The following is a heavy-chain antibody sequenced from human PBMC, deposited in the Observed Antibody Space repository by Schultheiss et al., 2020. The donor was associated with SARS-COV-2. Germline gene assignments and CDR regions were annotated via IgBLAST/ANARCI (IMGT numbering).Heavy chain of an antibody. CDR2: IYHSGST. D-gene: IGHD3-10*01. CDR3: ARDRGSGSYFGYYYGMDV. Sequence: SETLSLTCTVSGGSVSSGSYYWSWIRQPPGKGLEWIGSIYHSGSTYYNPSLKSRVTISVDKSKNQFSLKLSSVTAADTAVYYCARDRGSGSYFGYYYGMDVWGQGTTVTVSS. CDR1: GGSVSSGSYY. V-gene: IGHV4-39*07. J-gene: IGHJ6*02.